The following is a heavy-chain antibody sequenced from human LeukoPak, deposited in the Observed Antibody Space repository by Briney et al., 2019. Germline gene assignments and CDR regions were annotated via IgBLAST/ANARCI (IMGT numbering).Heavy chain of an antibody. V-gene: IGHV4-39*07. CDR3: ARGGYSSSWYSGY. J-gene: IGHJ4*02. Sequence: SETLSLTCIVSSGSISSSPYYWGWVRQPPGKGLEWIGEINHSGSTNYNPSLKSRVTISVDTSKNQFSLKLSSVTAADTAVYYCARGGYSSSWYSGYWGQGTLVTVSS. CDR2: INHSGST. D-gene: IGHD6-13*01. CDR1: SGSISSSPYY.